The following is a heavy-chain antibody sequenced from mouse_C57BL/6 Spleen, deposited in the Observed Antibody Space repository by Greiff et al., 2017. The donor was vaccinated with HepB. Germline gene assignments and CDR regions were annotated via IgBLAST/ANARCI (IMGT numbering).Heavy chain of an antibody. CDR1: GFSFNTYA. J-gene: IGHJ4*01. CDR2: IRSKSNNYAT. Sequence: EVKVEESGGGLVQPKGSLKLSCAASGFSFNTYAMNWVRQAPGKGLEWVARIRSKSNNYATYYADSVKDRFTISRDDSESMLYLQMNNLKTEDTAMYYCVRHYGSSYYAMDYWGQGTSVTVSS. D-gene: IGHD1-1*01. CDR3: VRHYGSSYYAMDY. V-gene: IGHV10-1*01.